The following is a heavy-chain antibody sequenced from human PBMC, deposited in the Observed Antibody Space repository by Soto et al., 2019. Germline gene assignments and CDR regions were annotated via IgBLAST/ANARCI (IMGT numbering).Heavy chain of an antibody. J-gene: IGHJ4*02. D-gene: IGHD6-13*01. V-gene: IGHV4-59*01. Sequence: QVQLQESGPGLVKPSETLSLTCTVSGVSISSYYWSWIRQPPGKGLEWIGYIYYSGNTNYNPSLKSRVTISIDASKNQFSLELSSVTAADSAVYFCASGIGKQLPPLDWGQGTLVTVSS. CDR2: IYYSGNT. CDR3: ASGIGKQLPPLD. CDR1: GVSISSYY.